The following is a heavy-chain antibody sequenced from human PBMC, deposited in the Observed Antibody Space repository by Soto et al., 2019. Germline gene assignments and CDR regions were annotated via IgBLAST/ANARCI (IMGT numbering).Heavy chain of an antibody. CDR1: GGTFSSHT. J-gene: IGHJ5*02. CDR3: AGDPDSHYNDSHASSYP. D-gene: IGHD4-4*01. Sequence: GASVKVSCKASGGTFSSHTISWVRQAPGQGLEWMGRIIPIIGIINYAQKFQGRVTISADKFTGTAYMELTGLRSDDTAVYYCAGDPDSHYNDSHASSYPWGQGTLVTVSS. CDR2: IIPIIGII. V-gene: IGHV1-69*04.